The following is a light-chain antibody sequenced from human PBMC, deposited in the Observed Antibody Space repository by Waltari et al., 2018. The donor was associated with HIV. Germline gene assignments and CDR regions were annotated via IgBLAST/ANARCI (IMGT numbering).Light chain of an antibody. V-gene: IGLV6-57*04. CDR3: QSYDNSNVV. Sequence: NFMLTQPHSVSESPGKTVTIPCTRYSGSLTSNYEQRYQQRPGSAPTTLIYEGSKRPSGVPDRFSGYTDSSSNSASLTISGLKTEDEADFYCQSYDNSNVVFGGGTKLTVL. CDR1: SGSLTSNY. CDR2: EGS. J-gene: IGLJ2*01.